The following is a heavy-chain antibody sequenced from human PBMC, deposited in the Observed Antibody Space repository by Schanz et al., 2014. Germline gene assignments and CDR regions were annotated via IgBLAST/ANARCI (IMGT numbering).Heavy chain of an antibody. J-gene: IGHJ6*02. D-gene: IGHD3-16*01. CDR2: SIPIADIT. Sequence: QVQLVQSGSELKKPGASVKVSCKASGYTFTSYAFSWVRQAPGQGLEWMGRSIPIADITNYAQKXLXSITISEDKSTRTAYMELKSLRSADSAVYYCATIGVNDYWRFGLDLWGQGTTVTVSS. CDR1: GYTFTSYA. CDR3: ATIGVNDYWRFGLDL. V-gene: IGHV1-69*09.